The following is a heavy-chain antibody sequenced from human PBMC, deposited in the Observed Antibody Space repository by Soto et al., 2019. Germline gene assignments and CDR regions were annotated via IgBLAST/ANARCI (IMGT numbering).Heavy chain of an antibody. CDR1: GGTFSSSG. V-gene: IGHV1-69*01. CDR3: ATSRDTTGYFDH. D-gene: IGHD1-1*01. CDR2: IIPLSGTS. Sequence: QVQLVPSGAEVRKPGSSVKVSCKASGGTFSSSGINWVRQAPGQGLEWIGGIIPLSGTSSHAKQFQGRVTITADESTGTVNMELGSLTSDDTAVYYCATSRDTTGYFDHWGQGTLVTVSS. J-gene: IGHJ4*02.